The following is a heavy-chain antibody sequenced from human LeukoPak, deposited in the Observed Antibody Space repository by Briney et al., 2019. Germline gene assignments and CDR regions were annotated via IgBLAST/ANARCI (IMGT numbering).Heavy chain of an antibody. CDR1: GFTFDDYA. CDR2: ISWRSDSV. J-gene: IGHJ4*02. D-gene: IGHD4-23*01. Sequence: GRSLRLSCAASGFTFDDYAMHWVRQAPGKGLEWVSGISWRSDSVDYAESVKGRFTISRDNAKNSLYLQMNSLRADDTALYYCAKDWSYGGNSWKYFGSWGQGILVTVSS. V-gene: IGHV3-9*01. CDR3: AKDWSYGGNSWKYFGS.